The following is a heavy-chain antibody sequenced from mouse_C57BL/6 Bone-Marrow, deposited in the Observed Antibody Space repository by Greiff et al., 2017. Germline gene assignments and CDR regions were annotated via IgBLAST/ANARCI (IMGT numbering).Heavy chain of an antibody. CDR3: ARDGYYYGSSYTWCAY. CDR1: GFTFSSYA. Sequence: EVKVVESGGGLVKPGGSLKLSCAASGFTFSSYAMSWVRQTPEKRLEWVATISDGGSYTYYPDNVKGRFTISRDNAKNNLYLQMSHLKSEDTAMYYCARDGYYYGSSYTWCAYWGQGTLVTVSA. D-gene: IGHD1-1*01. CDR2: ISDGGSYT. J-gene: IGHJ3*01. V-gene: IGHV5-4*01.